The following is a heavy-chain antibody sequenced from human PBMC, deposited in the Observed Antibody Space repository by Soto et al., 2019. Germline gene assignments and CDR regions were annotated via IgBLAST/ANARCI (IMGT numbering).Heavy chain of an antibody. Sequence: QVQLVECGGGVVQPGRSLRLSCAASGFTFSSYGMHWVRQAPGKGLEWVAVISYDGSNKYYADSVKGRFTISRDNSKNTLYLQMNSLRAEDTAVYYCAKSRHRITMIVVALDYWGQGTLVTVSS. CDR1: GFTFSSYG. CDR2: ISYDGSNK. J-gene: IGHJ4*02. V-gene: IGHV3-30*18. D-gene: IGHD3-22*01. CDR3: AKSRHRITMIVVALDY.